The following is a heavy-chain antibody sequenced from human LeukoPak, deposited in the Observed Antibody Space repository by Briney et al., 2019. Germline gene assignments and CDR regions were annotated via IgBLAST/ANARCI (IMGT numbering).Heavy chain of an antibody. J-gene: IGHJ4*02. D-gene: IGHD3-22*01. V-gene: IGHV3-66*04. CDR2: IYSGGDT. CDR1: GFTVSSNY. CDR3: ASQYYYDNSGYSV. Sequence: GGSLRLSCAASGFTVSSNYMSGVRQAPGKGLEWVSIIYSGGDTYYADSVKGRFTISRDNSKNTLYLQMNSLRAEDTAVYYCASQYYYDNSGYSVWGQGTLVTVSS.